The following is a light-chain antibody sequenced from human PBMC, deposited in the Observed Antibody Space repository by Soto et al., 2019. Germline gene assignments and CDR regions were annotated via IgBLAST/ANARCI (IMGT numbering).Light chain of an antibody. V-gene: IGLV2-14*01. J-gene: IGLJ2*01. Sequence: QSALTQPASVSGSPGQSITISCTGTSSDVGGYNYVSRYRQHPGKAPKLMIYEVSNRPSGVSDRFSGSKSDNTASLTISGLQAEDEADYYCSSYTSSTNLVVFGGGTKLTVL. CDR3: SSYTSSTNLVV. CDR1: SSDVGGYNY. CDR2: EVS.